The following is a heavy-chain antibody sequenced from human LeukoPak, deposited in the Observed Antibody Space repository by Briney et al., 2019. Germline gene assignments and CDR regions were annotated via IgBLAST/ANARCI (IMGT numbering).Heavy chain of an antibody. V-gene: IGHV4-34*01. CDR3: ARGSRPGSYYNRRDSFQFDY. Sequence: SETLSLTCAVYGGSFSGYYWSWIRQPPGKGLEWIGEINHSGSTNYNPSLKSRVTISVDTSKNQFSLKLSSVTAADTAVYYCARGSRPGSYYNRRDSFQFDYWGQGTLVTVSS. CDR1: GGSFSGYY. CDR2: INHSGST. J-gene: IGHJ4*02. D-gene: IGHD3-10*01.